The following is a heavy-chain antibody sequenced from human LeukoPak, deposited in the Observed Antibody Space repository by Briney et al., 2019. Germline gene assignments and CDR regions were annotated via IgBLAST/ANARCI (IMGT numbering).Heavy chain of an antibody. D-gene: IGHD4-17*01. Sequence: GGSLRLSCAASGFTFSSYAMHWVRQAPGKGLEWVAFIWYDGSNKDYTDSVKGRFTISRDNAKNRLHLQMNSLRAEDTAVYYCARAGYGDYEDYFDYWGQGTLVTVSS. CDR2: IWYDGSNK. CDR3: ARAGYGDYEDYFDY. J-gene: IGHJ4*02. V-gene: IGHV3-33*01. CDR1: GFTFSSYA.